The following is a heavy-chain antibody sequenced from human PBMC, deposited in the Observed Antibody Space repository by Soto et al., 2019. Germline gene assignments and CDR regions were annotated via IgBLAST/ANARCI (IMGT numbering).Heavy chain of an antibody. CDR3: ARRYGASFDY. CDR1: GGSISSYY. D-gene: IGHD4-17*01. V-gene: IGHV4-59*01. Sequence: PSETLSLTCTVSGGSISSYYLSWIRQPPGKGLEWIGYIYYSGSTNYNPSLKSRVTISVDTSKNQFSLKLSSVTAADTAVYYCARRYGASFDYWGQGTLVTVSS. CDR2: IYYSGST. J-gene: IGHJ4*02.